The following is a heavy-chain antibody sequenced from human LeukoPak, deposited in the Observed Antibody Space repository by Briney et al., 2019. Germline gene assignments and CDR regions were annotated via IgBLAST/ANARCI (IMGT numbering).Heavy chain of an antibody. D-gene: IGHD6-13*01. Sequence: GGSLKLSCAASGFTFSSYAMSWVRQAPGKGLEWVSAISGSGGSTYYADSVKGRFTISRDNSKNTLYLQMNSLRAEDTAVYYCAKDLPSYGTAAGTLAKLPYYFDYWGQGTLVTVSS. V-gene: IGHV3-23*01. CDR1: GFTFSSYA. J-gene: IGHJ4*02. CDR2: ISGSGGST. CDR3: AKDLPSYGTAAGTLAKLPYYFDY.